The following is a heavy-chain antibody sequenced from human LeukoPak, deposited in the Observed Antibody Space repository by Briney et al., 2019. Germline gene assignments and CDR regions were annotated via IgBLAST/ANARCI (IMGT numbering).Heavy chain of an antibody. Sequence: SETLPLTCTVSAGSISSYYWTWIRQPPGKGLEWIGYIYYSRSANYSPSLKSRVTISVDMSKNQFSLRLTSVTAADTAVYYCARQRVRLCSNDAFDVWGQGTMVTVSS. CDR2: IYYSRSA. J-gene: IGHJ3*01. CDR1: AGSISSYY. V-gene: IGHV4-59*01. D-gene: IGHD3-10*02. CDR3: ARQRVRLCSNDAFDV.